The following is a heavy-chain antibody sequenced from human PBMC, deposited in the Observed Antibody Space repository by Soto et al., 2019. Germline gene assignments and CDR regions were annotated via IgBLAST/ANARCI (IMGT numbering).Heavy chain of an antibody. CDR3: ARGSSGSGYDAFDI. CDR1: GYTFTTYA. CDR2: INTGNGNT. V-gene: IGHV1-3*04. Sequence: ASVKVSCKASGYTFTTYAMHWVRQAPGQRLEWMGWINTGNGNTKYSQNFQGRVTITRDTSASTAYMELSSLISEDTVVYYCARGSSGSGYDAFDIWGQGTMVTVSS. J-gene: IGHJ3*02. D-gene: IGHD3-22*01.